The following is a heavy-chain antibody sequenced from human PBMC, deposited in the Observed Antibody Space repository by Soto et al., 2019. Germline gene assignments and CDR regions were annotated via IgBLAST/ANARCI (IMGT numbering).Heavy chain of an antibody. CDR3: ARPGGSGWFYFDS. CDR2: IYYSGST. CDR1: GESISGTIYY. J-gene: IGHJ4*02. V-gene: IGHV4-39*02. D-gene: IGHD6-13*01. Sequence: PWETLSLTCIVSGESISGTIYYWGWIRQPPGKGLEWIGSIYYSGSTYYNPSLKSRVTISVNTSKNHFSLKLTSVTAADTAVYYCARPGGSGWFYFDSWGQGSQVTVSS.